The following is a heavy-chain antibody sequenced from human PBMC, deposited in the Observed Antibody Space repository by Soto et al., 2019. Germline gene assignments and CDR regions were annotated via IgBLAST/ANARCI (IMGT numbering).Heavy chain of an antibody. J-gene: IGHJ4*02. CDR2: IIPIFGTA. V-gene: IGHV1-69*13. CDR3: ARDLLNHDYGDYVLV. D-gene: IGHD4-17*01. Sequence: SVKVSCKASGGTFSSYAISWVRQAPGQGLEWMGGIIPIFGTANYAQKFQGRVTITADESTSTAYMELSSLRSEDTAVYYCARDLLNHDYGDYVLVWGQGTMVTV. CDR1: GGTFSSYA.